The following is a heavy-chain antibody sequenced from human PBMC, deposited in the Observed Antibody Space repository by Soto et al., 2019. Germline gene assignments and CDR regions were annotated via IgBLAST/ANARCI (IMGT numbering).Heavy chain of an antibody. CDR2: IYPGGTT. Sequence: EVQLVESGGGLIQPGGSLRLSCEVPGLTVSSTNYMSWVRQAPGKGLEWVSVIYPGGTTFYADSVKGRFTISRDNSKNTLYLQMNSLRAEDTAVYYCHGYGYWGQGTLVTVSS. V-gene: IGHV3-53*01. CDR3: HGYGY. J-gene: IGHJ4*02. D-gene: IGHD5-12*01. CDR1: GLTVSSTNY.